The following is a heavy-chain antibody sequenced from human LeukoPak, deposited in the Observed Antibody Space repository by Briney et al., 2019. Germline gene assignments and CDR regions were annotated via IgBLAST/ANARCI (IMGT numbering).Heavy chain of an antibody. CDR2: IYYSGST. CDR1: GGSISSSSYY. Sequence: KSSETLSLTCTVSGGSISSSSYYWGWIRQPPGKGLEWIGSIYYSGSTYYNPSLKSRVTISVDTSKNQFSLRLSSVTAADTAVYYCTRGCGMQWLVQYYFDYWGQGTLVTVSS. J-gene: IGHJ4*02. CDR3: TRGCGMQWLVQYYFDY. V-gene: IGHV4-39*07. D-gene: IGHD6-19*01.